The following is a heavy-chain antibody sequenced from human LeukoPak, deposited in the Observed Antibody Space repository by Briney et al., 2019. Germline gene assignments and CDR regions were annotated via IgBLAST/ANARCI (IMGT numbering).Heavy chain of an antibody. D-gene: IGHD2-2*01. J-gene: IGHJ4*02. CDR2: TKQDGSEK. CDR1: GFSLSSYW. CDR3: WGDMVVIKAAHLFEY. Sequence: PGGSLRLSCAVSGFSLSSYWMGWLRQAQGKELEWVANTKQDGSEKYYVDSVKGRFTISRDNAKNSLYLQMNSLRAEDTAVYYCWGDMVVIKAAHLFEYWGQGTLAPVSS. V-gene: IGHV3-7*03.